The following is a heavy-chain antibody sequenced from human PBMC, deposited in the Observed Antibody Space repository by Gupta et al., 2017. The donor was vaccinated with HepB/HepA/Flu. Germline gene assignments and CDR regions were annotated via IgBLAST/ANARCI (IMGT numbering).Heavy chain of an antibody. CDR1: GFTFSNFW. CDR3: GSLHEMDV. V-gene: IGHV3-74*01. Sequence: EVQLVESGGGLVQPGASVRLSCAASGFTFSNFWMHWVRQVPGKGLVWVARINGDGSRTNYAGSVKGRFTVSRDNAKNTVHLQMNSLGPEDTAVYYCGSLHEMDVWGQGTTVTVSS. J-gene: IGHJ6*02. CDR2: INGDGSRT.